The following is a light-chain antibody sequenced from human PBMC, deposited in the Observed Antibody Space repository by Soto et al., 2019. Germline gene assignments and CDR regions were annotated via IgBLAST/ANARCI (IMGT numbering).Light chain of an antibody. Sequence: NFMLTQPHSGSESPGKTVTISCTRSSGSIASKYVQWYQQRPGSSPTTVIYEDKQRPSGVPERFSGSIDSSSNSASLTISGLKTEDEADYYCQSYARSPVVFGGGTKLTVL. CDR3: QSYARSPVV. CDR2: EDK. CDR1: SGSIASKY. V-gene: IGLV6-57*01. J-gene: IGLJ2*01.